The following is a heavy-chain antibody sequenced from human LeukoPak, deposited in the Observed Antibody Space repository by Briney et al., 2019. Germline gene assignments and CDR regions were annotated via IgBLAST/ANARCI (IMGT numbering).Heavy chain of an antibody. Sequence: GSSVKVSCKAPGGTFSSYAISWVRQAPGQGLEWMGRIIPILGIANYAQKFQGRVTITADKSTSTAYMELSSLRSEDTAVYYCAREESSSSQYYFDYWGQGTLVTVSS. V-gene: IGHV1-69*04. J-gene: IGHJ4*02. CDR1: GGTFSSYA. CDR3: AREESSSSQYYFDY. CDR2: IIPILGIA. D-gene: IGHD6-13*01.